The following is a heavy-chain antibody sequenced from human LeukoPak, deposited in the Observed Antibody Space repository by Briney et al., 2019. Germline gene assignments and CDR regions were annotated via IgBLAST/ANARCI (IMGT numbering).Heavy chain of an antibody. CDR2: ISYSGST. CDR1: GGSISSSSYY. CDR3: ARDPYDSSGYRTFYFDY. J-gene: IGHJ4*02. D-gene: IGHD3-22*01. V-gene: IGHV4-39*07. Sequence: SETLSLTCTVSGGSISSSSYYWGWIRQPPGKGLEWIGGISYSGSTNYNPSLKSRVTISVDTSKNQFSLKLSSVTAADTALYYCARDPYDSSGYRTFYFDYWGQGTLVTVSS.